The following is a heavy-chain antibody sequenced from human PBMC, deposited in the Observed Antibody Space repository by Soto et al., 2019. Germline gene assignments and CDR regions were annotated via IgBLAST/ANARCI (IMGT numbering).Heavy chain of an antibody. CDR1: GGSLSGYY. Sequence: QVQLQQWGAGLLKPSETLSLNCAVTGGSLSGYYWSWIRQPPGKGLEWIGEVKDGGHTNYSPSLRRRVTISSDTSNDQFSLRLNSVTAADTGVYYCARGQEGVVATHWDQVSLVTVSS. D-gene: IGHD5-12*01. CDR2: VKDGGHT. CDR3: ARGQEGVVATH. V-gene: IGHV4-34*01. J-gene: IGHJ4*02.